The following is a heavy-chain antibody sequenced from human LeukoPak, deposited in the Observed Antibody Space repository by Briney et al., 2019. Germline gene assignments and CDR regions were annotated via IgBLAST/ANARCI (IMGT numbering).Heavy chain of an antibody. D-gene: IGHD1-7*01. J-gene: IGHJ4*02. V-gene: IGHV1-2*02. CDR2: INPNSGGT. Sequence: ASVKVSCKASGYTFIGYHIHWVRQAPGQGLEWMGWINPNSGGTSYAQKFQGKVTMTRDTSISTAYMEVSSLRSDDTALYYCARADWNYANFWGRGTLVTVSS. CDR1: GYTFIGYH. CDR3: ARADWNYANF.